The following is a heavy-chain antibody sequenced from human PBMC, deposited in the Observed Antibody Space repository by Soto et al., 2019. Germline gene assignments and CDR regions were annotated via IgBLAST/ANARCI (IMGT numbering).Heavy chain of an antibody. D-gene: IGHD6-13*01. CDR2: IYYSGST. Sequence: SETLSLTCTVSGGSISSYYWSWIRQPPGKGLEWIGYIYYSGSTNYNPSLKSRVTISVDTSKNQFSLKLSSVTAADTAVYYCAREQQQLPFRGKNWFDPWGQGTLVTVSS. J-gene: IGHJ5*02. CDR1: GGSISSYY. CDR3: AREQQQLPFRGKNWFDP. V-gene: IGHV4-59*01.